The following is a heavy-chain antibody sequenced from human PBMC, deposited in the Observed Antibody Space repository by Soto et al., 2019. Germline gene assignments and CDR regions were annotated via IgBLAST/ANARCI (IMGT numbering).Heavy chain of an antibody. CDR2: ITSDTKTI. V-gene: IGHV3-48*02. CDR1: GFTFGVYS. CDR3: ARSVEGHFDY. J-gene: IGHJ4*02. D-gene: IGHD6-19*01. Sequence: GVSLRLSSVASGFTFGVYSMNWVRQAPGKGLEWFSYITSDTKTIKYADSVKGRFTISRDNAKNSVYLQMNSLRDEDTAVYYCARSVEGHFDYWGQGTVVTVSS.